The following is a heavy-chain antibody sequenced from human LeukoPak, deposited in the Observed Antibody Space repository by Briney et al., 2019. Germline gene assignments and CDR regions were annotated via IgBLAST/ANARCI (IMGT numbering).Heavy chain of an antibody. Sequence: ASVKVSCKASGYTFTSYGISWVRQAPGQGLEWMGWISAYNGNTNYAQKLQGRVTMTTDTSTSTAYMELRSLRSDDTAVYYCAREVEVVVPAAIPQYYFDYWGQGTLVTVSS. V-gene: IGHV1-18*01. CDR1: GYTFTSYG. D-gene: IGHD2-2*02. CDR3: AREVEVVVPAAIPQYYFDY. CDR2: ISAYNGNT. J-gene: IGHJ4*02.